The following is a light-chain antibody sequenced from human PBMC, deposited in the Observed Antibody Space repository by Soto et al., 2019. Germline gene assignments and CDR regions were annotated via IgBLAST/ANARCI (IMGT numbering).Light chain of an antibody. CDR1: GSDVGDYNY. Sequence: QSALTQPPSASGSPGQSVTISCTGTGSDVGDYNYVSWYQQHPGKAPKLIIYEVNKRPSGVPDRFSGSKSGNTASLTVSGLQAEDEGNYYCSSYTGSSYVFGTGTKVTVL. V-gene: IGLV2-8*01. CDR3: SSYTGSSYV. CDR2: EVN. J-gene: IGLJ1*01.